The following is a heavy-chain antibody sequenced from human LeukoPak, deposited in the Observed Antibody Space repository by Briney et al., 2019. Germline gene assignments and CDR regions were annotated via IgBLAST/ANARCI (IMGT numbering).Heavy chain of an antibody. J-gene: IGHJ6*03. Sequence: ASVKVSCKASGYTFTSYDINWVRQATGRGRECVGWMNPNSGNTGYAQKFQGRVTITRNPSISTAYMELSSLRSEDTAVYYCARGGGFYYYYMDVWGKGTTVTVSS. D-gene: IGHD3-10*01. CDR1: GYTFTSYD. CDR3: ARGGGFYYYYMDV. CDR2: MNPNSGNT. V-gene: IGHV1-8*03.